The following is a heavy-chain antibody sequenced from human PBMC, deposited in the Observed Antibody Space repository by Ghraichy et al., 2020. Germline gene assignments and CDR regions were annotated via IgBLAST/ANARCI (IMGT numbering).Heavy chain of an antibody. Sequence: GGSLRLSCEASGFTVSNNYVGWVRQAPGKGLEWLSVIYSGGSMYYADSVKGRFINSRDTSRNTVYLQMNSLTAEDTAIYYCATGKPIGATGDYWGQGTLVTVSS. V-gene: IGHV3-53*01. J-gene: IGHJ4*02. D-gene: IGHD1-14*01. CDR3: ATGKPIGATGDY. CDR2: IYSGGSM. CDR1: GFTVSNNY.